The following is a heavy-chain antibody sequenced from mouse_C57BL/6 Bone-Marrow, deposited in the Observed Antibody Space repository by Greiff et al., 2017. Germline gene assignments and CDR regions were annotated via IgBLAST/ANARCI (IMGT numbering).Heavy chain of an antibody. CDR3: ASFTTVVENAMDY. CDR1: GYTFTSYW. D-gene: IGHD1-1*01. J-gene: IGHJ4*01. Sequence: QVQLQQPGAELVKPGASVKLSCKASGYTFTSYWMQWVKQRPGQGLEWIGEIDPSDSYTNYNQKFKGKATLTVDTSSSTAYMQLSSLTSEDSAVYYCASFTTVVENAMDYWGQGTSVTVSS. CDR2: IDPSDSYT. V-gene: IGHV1-50*01.